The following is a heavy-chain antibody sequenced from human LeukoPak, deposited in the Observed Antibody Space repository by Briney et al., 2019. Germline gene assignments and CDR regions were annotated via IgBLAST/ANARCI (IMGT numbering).Heavy chain of an antibody. J-gene: IGHJ4*02. Sequence: GASVKVSCKASGYSFTGYYIHWVRQAPGQGLEWMGGVNSNIGDTYYAQKFRGRLAITRDKSITTVHMELSSLRSNDTAVYYCARDVLGYDSSASDWGQGTLVTVSS. CDR3: ARDVLGYDSSASD. D-gene: IGHD3-22*01. V-gene: IGHV1-2*02. CDR2: VNSNIGDT. CDR1: GYSFTGYY.